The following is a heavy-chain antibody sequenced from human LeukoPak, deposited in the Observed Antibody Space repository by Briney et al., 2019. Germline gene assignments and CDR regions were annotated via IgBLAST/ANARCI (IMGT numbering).Heavy chain of an antibody. V-gene: IGHV3-33*01. CDR3: ARVAPIYSSSLYYLDY. CDR2: IWYDGGNR. D-gene: IGHD6-13*01. CDR1: GFTFSSHV. J-gene: IGHJ4*02. Sequence: PGGSLRLSCAASGFTFSSHVMHWVRQAPGKGLEWVAVIWYDGGNRYYADSVKGRFTISRDNSNNTLYLQMNNLRAEDTAVYYCARVAPIYSSSLYYLDYWGQGTLVTVSP.